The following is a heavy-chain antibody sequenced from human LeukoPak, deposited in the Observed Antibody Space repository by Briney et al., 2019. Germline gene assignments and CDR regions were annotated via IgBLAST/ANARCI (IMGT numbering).Heavy chain of an antibody. Sequence: GGSLRLSCAASGFTFSSYEMNWVRQAPGKGLEWVSYISSSGSTIYYADSVTGRFTISRDNAKNSLYLQMNSLRDEDTAVYYCARAGTAMVTTFDQWGQGTLVTVSS. CDR3: ARAGTAMVTTFDQ. CDR2: ISSSGSTI. CDR1: GFTFSSYE. J-gene: IGHJ4*02. V-gene: IGHV3-48*03. D-gene: IGHD5-18*01.